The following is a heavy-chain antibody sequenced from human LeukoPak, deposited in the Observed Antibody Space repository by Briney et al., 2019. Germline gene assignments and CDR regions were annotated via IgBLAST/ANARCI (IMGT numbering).Heavy chain of an antibody. Sequence: KSSETLFLTCTVSGGSINSYYWSWIRQPPGKGLEWIGYIYYSGSTNYNPSLKSRVTISVDTSKNQFSLKLSSVTAADTAVYYCARHSGTYPYNWFDPWGQGTLVTVSS. J-gene: IGHJ5*02. D-gene: IGHD1-26*01. CDR1: GGSINSYY. CDR2: IYYSGST. V-gene: IGHV4-59*08. CDR3: ARHSGTYPYNWFDP.